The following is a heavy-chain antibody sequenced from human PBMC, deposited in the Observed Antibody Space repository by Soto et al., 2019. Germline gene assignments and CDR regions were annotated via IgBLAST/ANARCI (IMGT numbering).Heavy chain of an antibody. D-gene: IGHD2-15*01. V-gene: IGHV1-69*12. CDR2: IIPIFGTA. J-gene: IGHJ6*02. CDR1: GGTFSSYT. Sequence: QVQLVQSGAEVKKPGSSVKVSCKASGGTFSSYTINWVRQAPGQGLEWMGGIIPIFGTADYAQKFQGRVTVTADESTSTADMELSSLRSEDTAVYYCASVETQRYYYGMDVWGQGPTVTVSS. CDR3: ASVETQRYYYGMDV.